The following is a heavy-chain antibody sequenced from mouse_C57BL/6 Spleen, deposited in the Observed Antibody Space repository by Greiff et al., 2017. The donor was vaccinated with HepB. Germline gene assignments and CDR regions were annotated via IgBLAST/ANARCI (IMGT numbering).Heavy chain of an antibody. V-gene: IGHV3-6*01. D-gene: IGHD4-1*01. CDR1: GYSITSGYY. J-gene: IGHJ1*03. Sequence: EVQLQQSGPGLVKPSQSLSLTCSVTGYSITSGYYWNWIRQFPGNKLEWMGYISYDGSNNYNPSLKNRISITRDTSKNQFFLQLNSVTTEDTATYYCARDWDDWYFDVWGTGTTVTVSS. CDR2: ISYDGSN. CDR3: ARDWDDWYFDV.